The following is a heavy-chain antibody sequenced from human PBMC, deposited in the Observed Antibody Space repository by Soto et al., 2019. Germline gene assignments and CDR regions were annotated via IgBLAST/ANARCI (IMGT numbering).Heavy chain of an antibody. CDR2: ISAYNGNT. Sequence: QVQLVQSGAEVKKPGASVKVSCKASGYTFTSYGISWVRQAPGQGLEWMGWISAYNGNTNYAQKLKGRVTMTTDTSTSTAYIELRSLRSDNTAVYYCARVVGGSWYAFDYWGQGTLVTVSS. J-gene: IGHJ4*02. V-gene: IGHV1-18*01. D-gene: IGHD6-13*01. CDR1: GYTFTSYG. CDR3: ARVVGGSWYAFDY.